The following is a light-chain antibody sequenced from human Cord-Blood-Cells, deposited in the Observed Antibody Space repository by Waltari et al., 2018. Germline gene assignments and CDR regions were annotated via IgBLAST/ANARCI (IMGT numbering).Light chain of an antibody. CDR3: QQSYSTPLT. J-gene: IGKJ4*01. Sequence: DIQMTQSPSSLSASVGDRVTITCRESQSISSYFNWYQQKPVKAPKLLIYAASSLQSGVASRFSGSGSGTDFTLTISSLQPEDFATYYCQQSYSTPLTFGGGTKVEIK. CDR1: QSISSY. V-gene: IGKV1-39*01. CDR2: AAS.